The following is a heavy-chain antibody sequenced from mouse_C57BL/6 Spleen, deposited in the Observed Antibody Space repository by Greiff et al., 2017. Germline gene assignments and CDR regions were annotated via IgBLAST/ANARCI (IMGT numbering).Heavy chain of an antibody. J-gene: IGHJ2*01. CDR3: ARGGPSFDY. D-gene: IGHD3-1*01. Sequence: QVHVKQPGAELVRPGSSVKLSCKASGYTFTSYWMDWVKQRPGQGLEWIGNIYPSDSETHYNQKFKDKAALTVDKSSSTAYWQLSSLTSEDSAVYYCARGGPSFDYWGQGTTLTVSS. CDR1: GYTFTSYW. V-gene: IGHV1-61*01. CDR2: IYPSDSET.